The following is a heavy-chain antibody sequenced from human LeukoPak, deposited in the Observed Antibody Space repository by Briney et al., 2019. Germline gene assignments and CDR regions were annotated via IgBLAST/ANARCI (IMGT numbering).Heavy chain of an antibody. Sequence: ASVKVSCKASGYTFTSYGISWVRQAPGQGLEWMGWINPNSGGTNYVQKFQGRVTMTRDTSISTAYMELSSLRSDDTAVYFCARDSSWYTIDYWGQGTLVTVSS. CDR1: GYTFTSYG. D-gene: IGHD6-13*01. J-gene: IGHJ4*02. CDR3: ARDSSWYTIDY. V-gene: IGHV1-2*02. CDR2: INPNSGGT.